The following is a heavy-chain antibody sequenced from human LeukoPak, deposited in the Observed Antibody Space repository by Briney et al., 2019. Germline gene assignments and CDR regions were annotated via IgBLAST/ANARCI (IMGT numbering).Heavy chain of an antibody. CDR1: GFTFSSYG. V-gene: IGHV3-30*18. Sequence: QPGRSLRLSCAASGFTFSSYGMHWVRQAPGKGLEWVAVISYDGSNKYYADSVKGRFTISRDNSKNTLYLQMNSLGAEDTAVYYCAKAGDGSGYESSDYWGQGTLVTVSS. CDR2: ISYDGSNK. CDR3: AKAGDGSGYESSDY. D-gene: IGHD3-22*01. J-gene: IGHJ4*02.